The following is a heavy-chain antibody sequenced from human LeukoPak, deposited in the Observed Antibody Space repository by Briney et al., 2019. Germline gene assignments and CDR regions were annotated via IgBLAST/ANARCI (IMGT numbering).Heavy chain of an antibody. J-gene: IGHJ4*01. V-gene: IGHV4-59*01. D-gene: IGHD3-22*01. CDR3: ARFIGSSGYYDY. CDR2: IYSTGIT. CDR1: GASISGYY. Sequence: SETLSLTCTVSGASISGYYWTWIRQPPGQGLEWIGYIYSTGITDYNPSLTSRVTISVDTSKNQFSLKLSSVTAADTAVYYCARFIGSSGYYDYWGHGTLVTVPS.